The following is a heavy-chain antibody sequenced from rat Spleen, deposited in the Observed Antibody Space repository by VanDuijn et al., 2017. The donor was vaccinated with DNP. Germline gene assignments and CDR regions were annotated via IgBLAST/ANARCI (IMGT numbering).Heavy chain of an antibody. D-gene: IGHD1-2*01. Sequence: EVQLVESGGGLVQPGRSLKLSCAASGFTFSDYSMAWVRQAPKKGLEWVATIVYDGSSAYYGDSVTGRFTISRDNAKRTLYLQRDSMRSEDTATYYCATHGSISTISTGAMDVWGQGTSVTVSS. CDR1: GFTFSDYS. J-gene: IGHJ4*01. CDR2: IVYDGSSA. CDR3: ATHGSISTISTGAMDV. V-gene: IGHV5S10*01.